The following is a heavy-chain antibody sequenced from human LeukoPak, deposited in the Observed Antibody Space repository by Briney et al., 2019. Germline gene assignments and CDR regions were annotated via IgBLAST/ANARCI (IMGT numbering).Heavy chain of an antibody. D-gene: IGHD1-14*01. CDR3: AREPRNAFDI. CDR1: GYTFTGYY. J-gene: IGHJ3*02. Sequence: GASVKVSCKASGYTFTGYYMHRVRQAPRQGLEWMGWINPNSGDTNFAQKFQGRVTMTRDTSISTAYMELSRLRSDDTAVYYCAREPRNAFDIWGQGTMVTVSS. V-gene: IGHV1-2*02. CDR2: INPNSGDT.